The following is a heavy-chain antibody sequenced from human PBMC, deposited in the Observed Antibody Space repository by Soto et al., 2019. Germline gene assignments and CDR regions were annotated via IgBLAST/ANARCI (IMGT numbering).Heavy chain of an antibody. Sequence: SETLSLTCAVYGGSFSGYYWSWIRQPPGKGLEWSGEINHSGSTNYNPSLKSRVTISVDTSKNQFSLKLSSVTAADTAVYYCARRLWFGELSAFDIWGQGTMVTVSS. J-gene: IGHJ3*02. V-gene: IGHV4-34*01. CDR3: ARRLWFGELSAFDI. CDR2: INHSGST. CDR1: GGSFSGYY. D-gene: IGHD3-10*01.